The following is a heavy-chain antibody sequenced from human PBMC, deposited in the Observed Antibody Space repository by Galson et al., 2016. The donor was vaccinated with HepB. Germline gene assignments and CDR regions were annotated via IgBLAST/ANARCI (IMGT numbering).Heavy chain of an antibody. J-gene: IGHJ4*02. CDR1: GFTFSEAY. Sequence: LRLSCAASGFTFSEAYMTWIRQAPGKGLEWISYITSSGGLSYYADSMEGRFTISRDNAKNSVYLQINSLRAEDTAVYYCASRGFYGSLDNWGQGTLVTVSS. CDR2: ITSSGGLS. CDR3: ASRGFYGSLDN. V-gene: IGHV3-11*01. D-gene: IGHD6-25*01.